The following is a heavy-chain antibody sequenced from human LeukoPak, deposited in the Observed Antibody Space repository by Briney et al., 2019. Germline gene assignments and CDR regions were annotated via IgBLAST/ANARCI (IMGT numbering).Heavy chain of an antibody. CDR1: GYTFTNYY. CDR2: INPKSGDT. D-gene: IGHD5-18*01. V-gene: IGHV1-2*02. CDR3: ARDRGVGIQNNWFDP. J-gene: IGHJ5*02. Sequence: ASVKVSCKASGYTFTNYYIHWVRQAPGQGLEWMGWINPKSGDTNYAQKFRGRITMTRDTSISTAYLELNLLTSDDTAVYSCARDRGVGIQNNWFDPWGQGTLVTVSS.